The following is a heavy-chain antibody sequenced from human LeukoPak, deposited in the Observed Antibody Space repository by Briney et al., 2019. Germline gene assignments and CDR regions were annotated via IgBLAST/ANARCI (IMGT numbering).Heavy chain of an antibody. CDR3: VKGFDYSDLRSNWFDP. Sequence: PGGSLGLSCAASGFSFTPYRMIWVRQAPGKGLEWVSAIDGTNAYIDYADSVKGRFTISRDNTKNSLYLQMSSLRAEDTALYYCVKGFDYSDLRSNWFDPWGQGTLVTVSS. J-gene: IGHJ5*02. V-gene: IGHV3-21*01. CDR2: IDGTNAYI. CDR1: GFSFTPYR. D-gene: IGHD4-11*01.